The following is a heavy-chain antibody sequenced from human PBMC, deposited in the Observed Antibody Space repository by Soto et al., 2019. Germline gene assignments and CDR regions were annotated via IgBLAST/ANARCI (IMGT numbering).Heavy chain of an antibody. CDR2: MYWDDDK. Sequence: QITLKESGPTLVKPTHTLTLTCTCSGFSLSTSGVGVGCIRQPPGTPLEWLSLMYWDDDKSYSPSLKSGLTITNDTSKNPVGLPMTYMDTVYTATFYCALEGPGASSCDGLYYYYFGMDVWVHGTTVTVS. V-gene: IGHV2-5*02. CDR1: GFSLSTSGVG. CDR3: ALEGPGASSCDGLYYYYFGMDV. J-gene: IGHJ6*02. D-gene: IGHD2-2*01.